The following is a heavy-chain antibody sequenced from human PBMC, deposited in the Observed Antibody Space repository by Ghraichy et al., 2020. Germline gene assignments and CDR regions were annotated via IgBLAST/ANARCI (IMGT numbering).Heavy chain of an antibody. Sequence: ASVKVSCKASGYTFTSYAMNWVRQAPGQGLEWMGWINTNTGNPTYAQGFTGRFVFSLDTSVSTAYLQISSLKAEDTAVYYCARDRAILWFGELGAIYYGMDLWGQGTTVTVSS. CDR1: GYTFTSYA. J-gene: IGHJ6*02. CDR2: INTNTGNP. D-gene: IGHD3-10*01. CDR3: ARDRAILWFGELGAIYYGMDL. V-gene: IGHV7-4-1*02.